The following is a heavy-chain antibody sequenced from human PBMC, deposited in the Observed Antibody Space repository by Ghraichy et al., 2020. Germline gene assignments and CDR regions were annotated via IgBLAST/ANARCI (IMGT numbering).Heavy chain of an antibody. CDR1: GGSISSSSYY. CDR2: IYYSGST. Sequence: SQTLSLTCTVSGGSISSSSYYWGWIRQPPGKGLEWIGSIYYSGSTYYNPSLKSRVTISVDTSKNQFSLKLSSVTAADTAVYYCARLIWAGYRFRHWYFDLWGRGTLVTVSS. J-gene: IGHJ2*01. V-gene: IGHV4-39*01. CDR3: ARLIWAGYRFRHWYFDL. D-gene: IGHD3/OR15-3a*01.